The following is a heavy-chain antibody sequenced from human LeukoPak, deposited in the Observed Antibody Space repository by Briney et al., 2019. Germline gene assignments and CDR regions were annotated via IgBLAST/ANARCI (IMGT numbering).Heavy chain of an antibody. CDR1: GFTFSSYA. CDR3: AKGHTAMITQDY. D-gene: IGHD1-20*01. V-gene: IGHV3-30*04. Sequence: GGSLRLSCAASGFTFSSYAMHWVRQAPGKGLEWVAVISYDGSNKYYADSVKGRFTISRDNSKNTLYLQMNSLRAEDTAVYYCAKGHTAMITQDYWGQGTLVTVSS. CDR2: ISYDGSNK. J-gene: IGHJ4*02.